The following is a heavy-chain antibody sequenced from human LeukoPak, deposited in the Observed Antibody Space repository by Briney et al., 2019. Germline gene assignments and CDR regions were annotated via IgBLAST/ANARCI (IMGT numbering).Heavy chain of an antibody. Sequence: PSETLSLTCAVYGGSFSGYYWSWIRQPSGKGLEWIGEINHSGSTNYNPSLKSRVTISVDTSKNQFSLKLSSVTAADTAVYYCASLGRSGYYYVEDYWGQGTLVTVSS. D-gene: IGHD3-22*01. J-gene: IGHJ4*02. CDR3: ASLGRSGYYYVEDY. CDR2: INHSGST. CDR1: GGSFSGYY. V-gene: IGHV4-34*01.